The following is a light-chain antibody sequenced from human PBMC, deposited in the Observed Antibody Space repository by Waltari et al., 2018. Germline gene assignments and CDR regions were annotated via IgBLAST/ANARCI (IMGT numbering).Light chain of an antibody. Sequence: EIVLTQSPGTLSLSPGEKATLSCRASQSVSSTYLAWDKQKPGQAPRLLIYGASSRATGIPDRFSGGGSGTDFTLTISRLEPEDFAVYYCQQYGPSLFTFGPGTKVDIK. V-gene: IGKV3-20*01. CDR3: QQYGPSLFT. J-gene: IGKJ3*01. CDR2: GAS. CDR1: QSVSSTY.